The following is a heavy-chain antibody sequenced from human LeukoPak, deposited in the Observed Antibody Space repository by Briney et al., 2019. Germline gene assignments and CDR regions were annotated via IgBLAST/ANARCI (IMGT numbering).Heavy chain of an antibody. CDR3: ARESYYDFWSGR. Sequence: PSETLSLTCTVSGGSISGSSYYWGWIRQPPGKGLEWIGYIYYSGSTNYNPSLKSRVTISVDTSKNQFSLKLSSVTAADTAVYYCARESYYDFWSGRWGQGTLVTVSS. V-gene: IGHV4-61*05. J-gene: IGHJ4*02. D-gene: IGHD3-3*01. CDR1: GGSISGSSYY. CDR2: IYYSGST.